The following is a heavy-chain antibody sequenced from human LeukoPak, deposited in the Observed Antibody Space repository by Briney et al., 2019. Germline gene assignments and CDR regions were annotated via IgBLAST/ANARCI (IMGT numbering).Heavy chain of an antibody. CDR2: IKSKGDGATT. CDR3: AIDEPNYAPYDFDY. Sequence: GGSLRLSCAASRFTFTNAWMNWVRQAPGKGLEWVGRIKSKGDGATTDYAAPVKGRFTISRDDSNNMVYLQINSLKIEDTAVYYCAIDEPNYAPYDFDYWGQGTLVTVSS. V-gene: IGHV3-15*01. CDR1: RFTFTNAW. J-gene: IGHJ4*02. D-gene: IGHD4/OR15-4a*01.